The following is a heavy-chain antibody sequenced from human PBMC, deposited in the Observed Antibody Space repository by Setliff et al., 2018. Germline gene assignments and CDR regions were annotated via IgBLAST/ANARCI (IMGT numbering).Heavy chain of an antibody. CDR2: IYYSGST. V-gene: IGHV4-39*07. D-gene: IGHD6-13*01. J-gene: IGHJ6*02. CDR1: GGSISSSSYY. CDR3: ARDQVYGSSWYYYYYGMDV. Sequence: SETLSLTCTVSGGSISSSSYYWGWIRQPPGKGLEWIGSIYYSGSTYYNPSLKSRVTISVDTSKNQFSLKLSSVTAADTAVYYCARDQVYGSSWYYYYYGMDVWGQGTTVTVSS.